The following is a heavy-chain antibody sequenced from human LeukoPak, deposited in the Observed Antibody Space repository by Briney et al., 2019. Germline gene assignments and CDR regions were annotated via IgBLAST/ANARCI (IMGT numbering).Heavy chain of an antibody. D-gene: IGHD4-23*01. CDR1: SDSISRYF. J-gene: IGHJ3*02. CDR3: ARRGGNSGYAFDI. CDR2: IYTSGST. V-gene: IGHV4-4*09. Sequence: SETLSLTCTVSSDSISRYFWSWIRQPPGKGLEWIGYIYTSGSTNYNPSLKSRVTISPDTSKNQFSLKLSSVTAADTAVYYCARRGGNSGYAFDIWGQGTMVTVSS.